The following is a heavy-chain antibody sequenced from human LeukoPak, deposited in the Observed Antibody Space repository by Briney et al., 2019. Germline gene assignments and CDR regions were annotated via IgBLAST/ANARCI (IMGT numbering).Heavy chain of an antibody. D-gene: IGHD3-10*01. Sequence: SETLSLTCTVSGGSISSRRYYWGWIRQPPGKGLEWIGNMYYSGSTYYNPSLKSRVTISVDTSKNQFSLKLSSVTAADTAVYYCARQGRMRWFGELLSEPFDYWGQGTLVTVSS. CDR2: MYYSGST. J-gene: IGHJ4*02. CDR1: GGSISSRRYY. V-gene: IGHV4-39*01. CDR3: ARQGRMRWFGELLSEPFDY.